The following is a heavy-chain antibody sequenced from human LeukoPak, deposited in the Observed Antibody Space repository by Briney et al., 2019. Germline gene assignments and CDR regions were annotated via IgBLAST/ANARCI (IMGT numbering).Heavy chain of an antibody. J-gene: IGHJ6*03. Sequence: SVKVSCKASGGTFSSYAISWVRQAPGQGLEWMGGIIPIFGTANYAQKFQGRVTITADESTSTTYMELSSLRSEDTAVYYCARCKGSYYGSGSYRPTYYYYYMDVWGKGTTVTISS. V-gene: IGHV1-69*13. CDR2: IIPIFGTA. D-gene: IGHD3-10*01. CDR3: ARCKGSYYGSGSYRPTYYYYYMDV. CDR1: GGTFSSYA.